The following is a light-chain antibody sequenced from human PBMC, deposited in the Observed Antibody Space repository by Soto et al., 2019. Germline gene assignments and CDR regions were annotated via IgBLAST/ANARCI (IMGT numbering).Light chain of an antibody. CDR3: HQYAHAPLT. J-gene: IGKJ5*01. V-gene: IGKV3-20*01. CDR2: DAS. Sequence: EIVLTQSPGTLSLSPGERATLSCRASQSVTKNYLGWYQQKPGQAPRLLIYDASTRATGIPDRFSGSGSGTDFTLAISRLEPEDFAVYYCHQYAHAPLTFGQGTRLEMK. CDR1: QSVTKNY.